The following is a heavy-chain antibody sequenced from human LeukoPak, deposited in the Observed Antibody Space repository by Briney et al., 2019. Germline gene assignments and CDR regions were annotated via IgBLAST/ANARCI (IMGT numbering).Heavy chain of an antibody. Sequence: PSETLSLTCAVYGGSFSSYYWSWIRQPPGKGLEWIGEINHSGSTSHKPSLKSRVTISLDTSKNQFSLRLSSVTAADTAVYYCARGLWFGDENPPYFDYWGQGTLVTVSS. CDR2: INHSGST. CDR3: ARGLWFGDENPPYFDY. CDR1: GGSFSSYY. J-gene: IGHJ4*02. D-gene: IGHD3-10*01. V-gene: IGHV4-34*01.